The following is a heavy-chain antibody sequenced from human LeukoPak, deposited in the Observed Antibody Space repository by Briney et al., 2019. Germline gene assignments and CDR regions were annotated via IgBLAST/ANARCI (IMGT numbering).Heavy chain of an antibody. D-gene: IGHD2-15*01. CDR3: ARRGSGGGSDY. V-gene: IGHV1-18*01. Sequence: ASVTVSCKASGYSFISYGFTWVRQAPGQGLEWMGWISVHNGNKNYAQKFQGRVTMTTDTPTSTAYMEVRSLRSDDTAVYYCARRGSGGGSDYWGQGTLVTVSS. J-gene: IGHJ4*02. CDR2: ISVHNGNK. CDR1: GYSFISYG.